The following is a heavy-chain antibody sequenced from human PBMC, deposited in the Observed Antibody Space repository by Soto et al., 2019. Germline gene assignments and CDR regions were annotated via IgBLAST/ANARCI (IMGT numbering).Heavy chain of an antibody. V-gene: IGHV1-18*01. J-gene: IGHJ5*02. CDR3: ARDRWDIVVVVAATPGWFDP. CDR1: GYTFTSYG. Sequence: ASVKVSCKASGYTFTSYGISWVRQAPGQGLEWMGWISAYNGNTNYAQKLQGRVTMTTDTSTSTAYMELRSLRSDDTAVYYCARDRWDIVVVVAATPGWFDPWGQGTLVTVSS. D-gene: IGHD2-15*01. CDR2: ISAYNGNT.